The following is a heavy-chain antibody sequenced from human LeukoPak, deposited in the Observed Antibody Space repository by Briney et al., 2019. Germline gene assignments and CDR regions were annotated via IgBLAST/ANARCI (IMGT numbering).Heavy chain of an antibody. CDR1: GFTFSSYA. D-gene: IGHD3-10*01. V-gene: IGHV3-23*01. CDR3: AKSLWFGEFLTYYYYGMDV. J-gene: IGHJ6*02. Sequence: GSLRLSFAASGFTFSSYAMSWVRPAPGKGLEWVSAISCCGGSTYYADSVKGRFTISRDNSKNTLYLQMNSLRAEDTAVYYCAKSLWFGEFLTYYYYGMDVWGQGTTVTVSS. CDR2: ISCCGGST.